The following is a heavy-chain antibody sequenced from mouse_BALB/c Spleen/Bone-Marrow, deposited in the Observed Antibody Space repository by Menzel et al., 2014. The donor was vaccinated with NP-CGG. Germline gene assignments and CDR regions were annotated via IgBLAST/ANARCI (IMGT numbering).Heavy chain of an antibody. CDR2: INSNGGST. V-gene: IGHV5-6-3*01. CDR1: GFTFSSYG. J-gene: IGHJ4*01. Sequence: EVLLVESGGGLVQPGGSLKLSCAASGFTFSSYGMSWVRQTPDKRRELVATINSNGGSTYYPDSVKGRFTISRDNAKNTLYLQMSSLKSEDTAMYYCARDDVWYAMDCWGQGTSVTVSS. CDR3: ARDDVWYAMDC.